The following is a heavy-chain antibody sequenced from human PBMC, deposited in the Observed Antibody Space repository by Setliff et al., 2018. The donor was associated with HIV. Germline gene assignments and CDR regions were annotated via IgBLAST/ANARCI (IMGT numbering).Heavy chain of an antibody. J-gene: IGHJ4*01. CDR3: ARDGLLVAGIRFDY. Sequence: CKTSGGTFSSYAVSWVRQAPGQGLEWMGGIIPAFGTANYAQKFQGRVTITTDESTSTAYMELSGLRSEDTAVYFCARDGLLVAGIRFDYWGQGTLVTVSS. V-gene: IGHV1-69*05. CDR1: GGTFSSYA. D-gene: IGHD6-19*01. CDR2: IIPAFGTA.